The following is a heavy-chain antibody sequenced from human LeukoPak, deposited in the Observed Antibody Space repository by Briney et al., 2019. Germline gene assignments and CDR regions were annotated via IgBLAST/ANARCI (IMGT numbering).Heavy chain of an antibody. CDR1: GGSISSGDYY. CDR3: ARSLWSGYYVFDY. Sequence: SQTLSLTCTVSGGSISSGDYYWSWIRQPPGKGLEWIGYIYYSGSTYYNPSLKSRVTISVDTSKNQFPLKLSSVTAADTAVYYCARSLWSGYYVFDYWGQGTLVTVSS. CDR2: IYYSGST. J-gene: IGHJ4*02. D-gene: IGHD3-3*01. V-gene: IGHV4-30-4*08.